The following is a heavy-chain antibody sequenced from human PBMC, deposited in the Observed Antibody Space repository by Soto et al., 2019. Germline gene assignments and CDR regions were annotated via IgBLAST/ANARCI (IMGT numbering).Heavy chain of an antibody. CDR1: GFTFSSYA. D-gene: IGHD2-2*01. CDR2: ISGSGGST. Sequence: VQLLESGGGLVQPGGSLRLSCAASGFTFSSYAMSWVRQAPGKGLEWVSAISGSGGSTYYADSVKGRFTISRDNSKNTLYLQMNSLRAEDTAVYYCAKDQGDIVVVPAATDYWGQGTLVTVSS. V-gene: IGHV3-23*01. CDR3: AKDQGDIVVVPAATDY. J-gene: IGHJ4*02.